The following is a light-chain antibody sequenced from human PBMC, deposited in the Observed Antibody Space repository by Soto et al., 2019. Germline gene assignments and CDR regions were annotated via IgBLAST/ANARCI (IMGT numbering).Light chain of an antibody. J-gene: IGLJ1*01. CDR1: SSDVGNYIF. CDR3: VSYTTSASYG. CDR2: DIN. V-gene: IGLV2-14*01. Sequence: QSALTQPASVSGSPGQSITISCTETSSDVGNYIFVSWYRQHPGKAPKLMIYDINNRPSGVSNRFSGSKSGNTASLTISGLQAEDEADYYCVSYTTSASYGFGTGTKVTVL.